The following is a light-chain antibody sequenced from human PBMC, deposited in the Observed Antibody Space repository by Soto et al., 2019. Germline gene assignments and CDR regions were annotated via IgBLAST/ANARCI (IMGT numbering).Light chain of an antibody. CDR2: GAS. CDR3: QHYDNLPPFT. CDR1: QDIRKY. Sequence: DIQMTQSPSSLSASIGDRVTITCQASQDIRKYLNWYQQKPGRAPKLLIYGASNLETGVPSRLSGSGYGTDFIFTISSLQPEDIATYYCQHYDNLPPFTFGPGTKVAIK. J-gene: IGKJ3*01. V-gene: IGKV1-33*01.